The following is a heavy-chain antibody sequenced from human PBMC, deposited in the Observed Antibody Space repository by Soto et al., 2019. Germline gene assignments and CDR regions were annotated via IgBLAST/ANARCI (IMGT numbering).Heavy chain of an antibody. CDR2: ISSSSSTI. CDR1: GFTFSSYS. V-gene: IGHV3-48*02. D-gene: IGHD1-26*01. CDR3: ARDLAVGAYAHFDY. Sequence: EVQLVESGGGLVQPGGSLRLSCAASGFTFSSYSMNWVRQAPGKGLEWVSYISSSSSTIYYADSVKGRFTTSRDNAKNSLYLQMNSLRDEDTAVYYCARDLAVGAYAHFDYWGQGTLVTVSS. J-gene: IGHJ4*02.